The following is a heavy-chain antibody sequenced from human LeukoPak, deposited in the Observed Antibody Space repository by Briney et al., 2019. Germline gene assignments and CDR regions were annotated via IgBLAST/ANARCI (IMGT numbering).Heavy chain of an antibody. CDR1: GFTFSAYA. V-gene: IGHV3-64D*06. J-gene: IGHJ4*02. CDR3: VKDNEAGGSPFDR. D-gene: IGHD1-1*01. Sequence: PGGSLRLSCEASGFTFSAYAMTWVRQAPGKGLEYGSRISGNGGSTYYADSVKGRFTISRDNSKNTLYLQMSSLRAVDTAVYYCVKDNEAGGSPFDRWGQGTLVTVSS. CDR2: ISGNGGST.